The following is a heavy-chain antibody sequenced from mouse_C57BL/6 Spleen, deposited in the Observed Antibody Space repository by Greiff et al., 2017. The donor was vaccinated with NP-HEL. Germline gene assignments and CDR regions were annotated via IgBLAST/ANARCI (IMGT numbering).Heavy chain of an antibody. D-gene: IGHD2-5*01. CDR3: AREGELGTYYSNYEGPFYAMDY. CDR1: GYTFTDYY. CDR2: INPNNGGT. J-gene: IGHJ4*01. V-gene: IGHV1-26*01. Sequence: EVQLQQSGPELVKPGASVKISCKASGYTFTDYYMNWVKQSHGKSLEWIGDINPNNGGTSYNQKFKGKATLTVDKSSSTAYMELRSLTSEDSAVYYCAREGELGTYYSNYEGPFYAMDYWGQGTSVTVSS.